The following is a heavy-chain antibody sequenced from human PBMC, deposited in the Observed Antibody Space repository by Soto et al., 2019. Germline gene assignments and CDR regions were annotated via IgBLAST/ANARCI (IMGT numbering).Heavy chain of an antibody. CDR1: GGSGSIGTYY. Sequence: PSETQTLTSTVPGGSGSIGTYYWSRIRQPPGKGLEWIGNIYYSGSTYYNPSLKSRVTISVDTSKKQFPLKLSSVTAADTAVYYCASRKSSPYFDYWGQGTLVTVSS. CDR2: IYYSGST. V-gene: IGHV4-61*01. CDR3: ASRKSSPYFDY. J-gene: IGHJ4*02. D-gene: IGHD3-10*01.